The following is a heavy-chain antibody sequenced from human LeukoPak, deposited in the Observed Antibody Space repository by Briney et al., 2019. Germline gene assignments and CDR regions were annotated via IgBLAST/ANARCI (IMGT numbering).Heavy chain of an antibody. CDR1: GYTFTTYD. D-gene: IGHD3-22*01. J-gene: IGHJ4*02. Sequence: ASVKVSCKASGYTFTTYDINWVRQATGQGLEWMGWMNPNSGNTGYAQKFQDRVTMTRNTSITTAYMELSSLTSEDTAVYYCARGAFGYYSDYWGQGTLVTVSS. CDR2: MNPNSGNT. CDR3: ARGAFGYYSDY. V-gene: IGHV1-8*01.